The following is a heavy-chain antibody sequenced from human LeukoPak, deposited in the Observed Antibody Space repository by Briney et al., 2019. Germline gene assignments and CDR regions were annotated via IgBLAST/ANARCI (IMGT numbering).Heavy chain of an antibody. D-gene: IGHD1-26*01. CDR3: AKGTEEWELSSFDY. J-gene: IGHJ4*02. CDR2: ISGSGGST. Sequence: GGSLRLSCVASGFTLSSYSMNWVRQAPGKGLDWVSAISGSGGSTYYADSVKVRFTISRDNSKNTLYLQMNSLRAEDTAVYYCAKGTEEWELSSFDYWGQGTLVTVSS. CDR1: GFTLSSYS. V-gene: IGHV3-23*01.